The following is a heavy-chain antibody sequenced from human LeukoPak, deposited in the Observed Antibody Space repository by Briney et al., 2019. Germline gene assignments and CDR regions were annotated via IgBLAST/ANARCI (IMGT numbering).Heavy chain of an antibody. CDR3: ARGDGQWLVRVLDFDY. CDR2: INPSGGST. CDR1: GYTFTSYY. Sequence: ASVKVSFKASGYTFTSYYMHWVRQAPGQGLEWMGLINPSGGSTTYAQKFQGRVTMTRGTSTSTVYMELSSLRSEDTAVYYCARGDGQWLVRVLDFDYWGQGTLVTVSS. V-gene: IGHV1-46*01. J-gene: IGHJ4*02. D-gene: IGHD6-19*01.